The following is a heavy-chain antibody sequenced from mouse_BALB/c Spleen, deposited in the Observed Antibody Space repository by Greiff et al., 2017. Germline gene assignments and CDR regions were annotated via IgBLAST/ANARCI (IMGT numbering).Heavy chain of an antibody. CDR1: GFSFTSYG. Sequence: QVHVKQSGPGLVAPSQTLSISCTASGFSFTSYGVHWVRQPPGKGLEWLGVIWAGGSTNYNSAHMSSLSISKDNTKSQVFLKMNSLQTDDTAKYYCARDRAGSYAMDYWGQGTSVTVSS. CDR2: IWAGGST. J-gene: IGHJ4*01. D-gene: IGHD2-2*01. V-gene: IGHV2-9*02. CDR3: ARDRAGSYAMDY.